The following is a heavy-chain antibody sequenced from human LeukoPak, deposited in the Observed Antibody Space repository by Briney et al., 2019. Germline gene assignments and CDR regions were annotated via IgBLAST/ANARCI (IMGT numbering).Heavy chain of an antibody. CDR2: IYYSGST. CDR3: XRLXDXSSXSCYYYYYGMDV. V-gene: IGHV4-39*01. CDR1: GGSISSSSYY. D-gene: IGHD2-2*01. J-gene: IGHJ6*02. Sequence: SETLSLTCTVSGGSISSSSYYWGWIRQPPGKGLEWIGSIYYSGSTYYNPSLKSRVTISVDTSKNQFSLKLSSVTAADTALYYXXRLXDXSSXSCYYYYYGMDVWGQGTTVTVSS.